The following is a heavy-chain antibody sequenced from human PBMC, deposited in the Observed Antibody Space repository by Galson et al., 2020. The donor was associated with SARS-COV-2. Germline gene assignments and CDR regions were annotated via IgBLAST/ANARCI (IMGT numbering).Heavy chain of an antibody. J-gene: IGHJ4*02. CDR2: IYYDGSNK. Sequence: GESLKIYCAASGFTFRSYALHRVRQAPGKGLEWVAVIYYDGSNKYYADSLKGRFTISRDNYKNTLSLQMNSLSAEDTAVYDCARYLYSYEPVYYWGQGTLVTVSS. CDR1: GFTFRSYA. V-gene: IGHV3-30*04. D-gene: IGHD5-18*01. CDR3: ARYLYSYEPVYY.